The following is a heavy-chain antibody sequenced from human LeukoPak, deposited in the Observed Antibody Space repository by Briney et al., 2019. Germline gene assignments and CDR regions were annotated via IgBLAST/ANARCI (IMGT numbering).Heavy chain of an antibody. V-gene: IGHV3-66*01. CDR1: GFTVSSNY. D-gene: IGHD6-13*01. CDR3: ARARIAAAGIHG. J-gene: IGHJ4*02. CDR2: IYSGGST. Sequence: GGSLRLSCAASGFTVSSNYMSWVRQAPGKGLEWVSVIYSGGSTYYADSVKGRFTISRDNSKNTLYLQMNSLRAEDTAVYYCARARIAAAGIHGWGQGTLVTVSS.